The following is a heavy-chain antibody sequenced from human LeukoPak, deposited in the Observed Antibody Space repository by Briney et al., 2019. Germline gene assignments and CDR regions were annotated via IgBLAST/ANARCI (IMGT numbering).Heavy chain of an antibody. V-gene: IGHV3-74*01. CDR3: ARDQPFYFWSGYWFGPDYNYYMGV. D-gene: IGHD3-3*01. J-gene: IGHJ6*03. CDR1: GFTFSSYW. Sequence: QPGGSLRLSCAASGFTFSSYWMHWVRQAPGKGLVWVSRINSDGSSTSYADYVKGRFTISRDNAKNTLYLQMNSLRAEDTAVYYCARDQPFYFWSGYWFGPDYNYYMGVWGKGTTVTVSS. CDR2: INSDGSST.